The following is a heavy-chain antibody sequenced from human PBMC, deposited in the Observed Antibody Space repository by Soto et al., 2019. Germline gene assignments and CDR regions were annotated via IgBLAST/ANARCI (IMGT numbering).Heavy chain of an antibody. Sequence: ASVKVSCKVSGYTLTELSIHWVRQAPGKGLEWMGGFDPEDGETIYAQKFQGRVTMTEDTSTDTAYMELSSLRSEDTAVYYCATGVDYDSSGYYWAFDIWGKGTMVKVS. CDR3: ATGVDYDSSGYYWAFDI. V-gene: IGHV1-24*01. CDR1: GYTLTELS. J-gene: IGHJ3*02. CDR2: FDPEDGET. D-gene: IGHD3-22*01.